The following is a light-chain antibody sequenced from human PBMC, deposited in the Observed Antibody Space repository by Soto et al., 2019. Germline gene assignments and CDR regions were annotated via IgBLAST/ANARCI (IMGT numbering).Light chain of an antibody. CDR3: AAWDDSRNGYV. Sequence: QSVLTQPPSASGTPGQRVTISCSGSSSNIGSNTVNWYQQLPGTAPKLLIYSNNQRPSGVPDRFSGSKYGTSASLAISGLQSEDEADYYCAAWDDSRNGYVFGTGTKLTVL. V-gene: IGLV1-44*01. CDR2: SNN. J-gene: IGLJ1*01. CDR1: SSNIGSNT.